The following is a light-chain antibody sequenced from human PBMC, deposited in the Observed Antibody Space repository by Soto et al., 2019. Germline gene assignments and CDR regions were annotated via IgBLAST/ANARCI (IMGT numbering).Light chain of an antibody. V-gene: IGKV3-11*01. CDR3: QQRSTS. J-gene: IGKJ5*01. CDR1: QSISSY. CDR2: EAS. Sequence: EIVITQAPAALSVSPEEKSNLSCRASQSISSYFAWYQQKPGQAPRLLIYEASSRATGIPARFSGSGSGTDFTLTIRSLEPENFAVYYCQQRSTSFGQGTRLEIK.